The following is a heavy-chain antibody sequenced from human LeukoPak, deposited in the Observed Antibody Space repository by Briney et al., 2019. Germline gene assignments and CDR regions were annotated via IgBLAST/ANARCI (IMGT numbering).Heavy chain of an antibody. CDR2: IYYSRST. Sequence: SETLSLTCTVSGGSISSYYWCWIRQPPGKGLEWIGYIYYSRSTNYNPSLKSRVTISVDTSKNQFSLTLSSVTAADTAVYYCARGGAAAGTFDYWGQGTLVTVSA. J-gene: IGHJ4*02. CDR1: GGSISSYY. CDR3: ARGGAAAGTFDY. V-gene: IGHV4-59*01. D-gene: IGHD6-13*01.